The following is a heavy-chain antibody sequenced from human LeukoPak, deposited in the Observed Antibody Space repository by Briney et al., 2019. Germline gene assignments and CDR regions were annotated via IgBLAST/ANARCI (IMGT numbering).Heavy chain of an antibody. CDR3: AKDLLRGYSYGAYFDY. D-gene: IGHD5-18*01. J-gene: IGHJ4*02. Sequence: GGSLRLSCAASGFTFSSYEMNRVRQAPGKGLEWVSYISSDGSTIYYADSVKGRFTISRDNAKNSLYLQINSLRAEDTAVYYCAKDLLRGYSYGAYFDYWGQGTLVTVSS. V-gene: IGHV3-48*03. CDR1: GFTFSSYE. CDR2: ISSDGSTI.